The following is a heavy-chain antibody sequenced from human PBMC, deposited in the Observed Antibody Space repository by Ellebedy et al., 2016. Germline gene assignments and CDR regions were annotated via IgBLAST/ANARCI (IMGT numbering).Heavy chain of an antibody. CDR3: ARTTVGATNDAFDI. J-gene: IGHJ3*02. Sequence: GESLKISCAASGFTFSSYAIHWVRQAPGKGLEWVAVISYDGSDKYYADSVKGRFTISRDDSKNTLYLQMNSPRADDTAVYYCARTTVGATNDAFDIWGQGTMVTVSS. V-gene: IGHV3-30*04. CDR2: ISYDGSDK. D-gene: IGHD1-26*01. CDR1: GFTFSSYA.